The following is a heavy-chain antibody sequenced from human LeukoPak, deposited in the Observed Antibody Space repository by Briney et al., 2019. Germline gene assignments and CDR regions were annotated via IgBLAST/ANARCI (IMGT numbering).Heavy chain of an antibody. J-gene: IGHJ4*02. CDR2: IYTSGST. D-gene: IGHD3-10*01. CDR3: ARGAYYYGSGKIFDY. Sequence: KPSETLSLTCTVSGGSISSYYWSWIRQPAGKGLEWIGRIYTSGSTNYNPSLKSRVNMSVDTSKNQFSLKLSSVTAADTDVYYCARGAYYYGSGKIFDYWGQGTLVTVSS. CDR1: GGSISSYY. V-gene: IGHV4-4*07.